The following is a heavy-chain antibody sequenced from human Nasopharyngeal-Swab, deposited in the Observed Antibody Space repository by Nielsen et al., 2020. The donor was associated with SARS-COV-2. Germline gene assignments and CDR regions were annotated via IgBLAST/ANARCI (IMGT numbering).Heavy chain of an antibody. CDR3: ARYFTIFGVVIYYGMDV. D-gene: IGHD3-3*01. CDR2: ISGSGGST. J-gene: IGHJ6*02. Sequence: GESLKISCAASGFTFSSYAMSWVRQAPGKGLEWVSAISGSGGSTNYADSVKGRFTISRDNAKNSLYLQMNSLRAEDTAVYYCARYFTIFGVVIYYGMDVWGQGTTVTVSS. V-gene: IGHV3-23*01. CDR1: GFTFSSYA.